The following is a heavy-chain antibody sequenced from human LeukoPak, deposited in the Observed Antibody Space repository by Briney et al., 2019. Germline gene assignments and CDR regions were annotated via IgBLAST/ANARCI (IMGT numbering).Heavy chain of an antibody. D-gene: IGHD5-18*01. Sequence: TGGSLRLSCAASGFTFSSYWMHWVRQAPGKGLVWVSRINSDGSSTSYPDSVKGRFTISRDNAKNSLFLQMNSLRAEDTAVYYCARDQGEWGYSYGRRGGYYYFYYMDVWGKGTTVTISS. CDR2: INSDGSST. CDR3: ARDQGEWGYSYGRRGGYYYFYYMDV. CDR1: GFTFSSYW. V-gene: IGHV3-74*01. J-gene: IGHJ6*03.